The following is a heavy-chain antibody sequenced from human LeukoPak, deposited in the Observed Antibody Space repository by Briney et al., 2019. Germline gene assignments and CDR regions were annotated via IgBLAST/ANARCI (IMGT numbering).Heavy chain of an antibody. D-gene: IGHD4-11*01. CDR3: AREYSAFDY. Sequence: SETLSLTCTASGYPISSHSDYKWTWIRQSPQLGLEWIGYIYYTGSTNYNPSLRSRLTISVDTSMNQFSLRLTAVTAADTAVYYCAREYSAFDYWGQGALVTVSS. J-gene: IGHJ4*02. CDR2: IYYTGST. V-gene: IGHV4-61*08. CDR1: GYPISSHSDY.